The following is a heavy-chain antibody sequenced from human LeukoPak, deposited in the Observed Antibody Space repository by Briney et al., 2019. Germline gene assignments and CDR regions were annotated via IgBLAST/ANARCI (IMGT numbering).Heavy chain of an antibody. CDR1: GGSISSYYWSWASTSSYY. Sequence: PSETLSLTCTVSGGSISSYYWSWASTSSYYWSWIRQPAGKGLEWIGRIYTSGNTDYNPSLKSRVTMSVDTSKNQLSLRLSSVTAADTAMYYCVRAIDDSSGFHVFDIWGRGTMVTVSS. D-gene: IGHD3-22*01. CDR3: VRAIDDSSGFHVFDI. V-gene: IGHV4-4*07. J-gene: IGHJ3*02. CDR2: IYTSGNT.